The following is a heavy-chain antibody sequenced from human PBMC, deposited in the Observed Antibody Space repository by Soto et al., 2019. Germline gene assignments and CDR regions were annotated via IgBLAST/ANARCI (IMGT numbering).Heavy chain of an antibody. CDR2: IIPIFGTA. Sequence: QVRWLQPGAEVKKPGSSVKVSCKASEGTFSSFATSWVRQAPGQGLEWMGGIIPIFGTANYAQKFQGRVTITADKSTSTAYMELSSLRSEDTAVYYCARGAVAGEFRVGMDVWGQGTTVTVSS. V-gene: IGHV1-69*14. CDR3: ARGAVAGEFRVGMDV. CDR1: EGTFSSFA. J-gene: IGHJ6*02. D-gene: IGHD6-19*01.